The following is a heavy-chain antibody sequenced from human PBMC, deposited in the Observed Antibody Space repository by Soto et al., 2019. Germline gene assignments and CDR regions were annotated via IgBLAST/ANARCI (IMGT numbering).Heavy chain of an antibody. CDR1: GGSTSSDNY. CDR2: IYYSGNT. Sequence: PSETLSLTCTVSGGSTSSDNYWSWIRQPPGRGLEWIGHIYYSGNTDYNPSLKSRLAISIDTSKNQFSLKLSSVTAADTAVYFCAREGGESSDGLYYFDSWGQGSLVTVSS. J-gene: IGHJ4*02. CDR3: AREGGESSDGLYYFDS. V-gene: IGHV4-30-4*01. D-gene: IGHD3-16*01.